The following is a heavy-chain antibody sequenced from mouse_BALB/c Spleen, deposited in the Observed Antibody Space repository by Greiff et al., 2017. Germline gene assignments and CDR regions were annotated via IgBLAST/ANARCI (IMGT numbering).Heavy chain of an antibody. V-gene: IGHV5-6-3*01. J-gene: IGHJ2*01. CDR2: INSNGGST. D-gene: IGHD2-14*01. CDR3: AREDYRSFDY. CDR1: GFTFSSYG. Sequence: EVMLVESGGGLVQPGGSLKLSCAASGFTFSSYGMSWVRQTPDKRLELVATINSNGGSTYYPDSVKGRFTISRDNAKNTLYLQMSSLKSEDTAMYYCAREDYRSFDYWGQGTTLTVSS.